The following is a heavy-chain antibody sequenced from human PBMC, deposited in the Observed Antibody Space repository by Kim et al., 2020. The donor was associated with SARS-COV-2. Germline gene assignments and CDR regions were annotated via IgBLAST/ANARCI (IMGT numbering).Heavy chain of an antibody. J-gene: IGHJ6*02. Sequence: ASVKVSCKASGYTFTSYGISWVRQAPGQGLEWMGWISAYNGNTNYAQKLQGRVTMTTDTSTSTAYMELRSLRSDDTAVYYCAREFGCSSNSCYDFFIHYYYYYGMDVWGQGTTVTVSS. CDR3: AREFGCSSNSCYDFFIHYYYYYGMDV. CDR1: GYTFTSYG. CDR2: ISAYNGNT. V-gene: IGHV1-18*01. D-gene: IGHD2-2*01.